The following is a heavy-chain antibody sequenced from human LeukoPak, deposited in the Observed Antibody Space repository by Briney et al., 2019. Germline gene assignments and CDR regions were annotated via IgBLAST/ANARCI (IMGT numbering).Heavy chain of an antibody. CDR3: AGVYYDGSYYYYYTDV. V-gene: IGHV4-59*03. CDR1: VGSISSFY. CDR2: IYYIVRT. D-gene: IGHD3-3*01. J-gene: IGHJ6*03. Sequence: LGTLSLTRTVSVGSISSFYWSWISPPPREGLGMVGYIYYIVRTNYNPSLTSRVTPSEDTSKNKFSLRLTSVTAADTAVYYCAGVYYDGSYYYYYTDVWGKGTTATVSS.